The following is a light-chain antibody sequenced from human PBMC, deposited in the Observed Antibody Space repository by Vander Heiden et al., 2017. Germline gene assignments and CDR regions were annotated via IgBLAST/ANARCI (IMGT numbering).Light chain of an antibody. Sequence: DIVMTQSPYSLAVSLGERATINCKSSQSVLYSSNKKNDLAWYQQKPGQPPKLLIYWASTRESGVPDRFSGSGSGTDFTLTISSLQAEDVAVYYCQQYYSTPWTFGQGTKVEIK. V-gene: IGKV4-1*01. CDR1: QSVLYSSNKKND. CDR2: WAS. CDR3: QQYYSTPWT. J-gene: IGKJ1*01.